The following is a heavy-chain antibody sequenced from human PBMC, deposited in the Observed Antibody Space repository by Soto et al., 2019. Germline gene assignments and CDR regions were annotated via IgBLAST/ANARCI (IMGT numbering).Heavy chain of an antibody. V-gene: IGHV3-43*01. J-gene: IGHJ6*02. D-gene: IGHD3-9*01. CDR3: ARADLRYFDWFDVAYGMDV. CDR1: GFTFDDYT. CDR2: ISWDGGST. Sequence: PGGSLRLSCAASGFTFDDYTMHWVRQAPGKGLEWVSLISWDGGSTYYADSVKGRFTISRDNSKNSLYLQMNSLRTEDTALYYCARADLRYFDWFDVAYGMDVWGQGTTVTVSS.